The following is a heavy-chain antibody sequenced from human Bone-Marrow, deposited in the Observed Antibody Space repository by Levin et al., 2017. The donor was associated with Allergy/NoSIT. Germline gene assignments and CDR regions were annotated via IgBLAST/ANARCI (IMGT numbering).Heavy chain of an antibody. V-gene: IGHV4-34*01. CDR1: GGSFDGYF. Sequence: KPSETLSLTCAVSGGSFDGYFWSWIRQPPGKAFEWIGEINESGSTNYNPSLKSRVTVSVDRSKNQFSLKMRSVTAADSGVYYCVRGIPYYDFLNGPRSNWFDPWGQGTLVSVSS. J-gene: IGHJ5*02. CDR3: VRGIPYYDFLNGPRSNWFDP. CDR2: INESGST. D-gene: IGHD3-3*01.